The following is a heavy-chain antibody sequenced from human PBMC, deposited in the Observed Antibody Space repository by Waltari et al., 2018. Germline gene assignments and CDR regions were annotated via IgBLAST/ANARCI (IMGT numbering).Heavy chain of an antibody. CDR3: TRSPYYDFWSDYYYYYMDV. Sequence: EVQLVESGGGLVKPGRSLRLSCTASGFTFGDYAMSWFRQAPGQGREGVGFIRSKAYGGTKEDAASVKGRFTISRDDSKSIAYLQMNSLKTEDTAVYYCTRSPYYDFWSDYYYYYMDVWGKGTTVTVSS. CDR1: GFTFGDYA. D-gene: IGHD3-3*01. CDR2: IRSKAYGGTK. V-gene: IGHV3-49*05. J-gene: IGHJ6*03.